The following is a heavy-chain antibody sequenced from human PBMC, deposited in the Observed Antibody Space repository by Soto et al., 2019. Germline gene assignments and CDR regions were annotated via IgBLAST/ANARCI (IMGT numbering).Heavy chain of an antibody. CDR2: INAGNGNT. V-gene: IGHV1-3*01. Sequence: GASVKVSCKASGYTFTSYAMHWVRQAPGQRLEWMGWINAGNGNTKYSQKFQGRVTITRDTSASTAYMELSSLRSEDTAVYYCARGSHKLHSYDSSGFYHYVDYWGQGSLVTVSS. J-gene: IGHJ4*02. D-gene: IGHD3-22*01. CDR1: GYTFTSYA. CDR3: ARGSHKLHSYDSSGFYHYVDY.